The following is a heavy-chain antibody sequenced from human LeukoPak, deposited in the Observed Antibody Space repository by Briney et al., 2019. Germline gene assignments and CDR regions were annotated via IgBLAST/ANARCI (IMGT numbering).Heavy chain of an antibody. V-gene: IGHV4-59*04. CDR1: GGSFRGNY. CDR2: VFYSGNT. D-gene: IGHD2-15*01. J-gene: IGHJ4*02. CDR3: TRQYCTGGNCDTFDY. Sequence: SETLSLTCSVSGGSFRGNYWSSFPQPPGKGLECIGHVFYSGNTYYNPSLKSRVTMFVDTSKNQFSLKLSSVTAADTAVYYCTRQYCTGGNCDTFDYWGQGTLVTVSS.